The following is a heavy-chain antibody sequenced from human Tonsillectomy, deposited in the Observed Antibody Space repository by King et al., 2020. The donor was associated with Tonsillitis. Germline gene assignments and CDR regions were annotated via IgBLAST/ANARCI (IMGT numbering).Heavy chain of an antibody. CDR3: ARGTRGWV. D-gene: IGHD3-10*01. Sequence: VQLVQSGAEVKKPGASVKVSCKASGYTFTNYDINWVRQATGQGRGWRGWMNPNSGNTGYVQKFQGRVTMTRHTSISTAYMVLSSLRSEDTAVYTGARGTRGWVWGQGPVVTVSS. CDR2: MNPNSGNT. CDR1: GYTFTNYD. J-gene: IGHJ4*02. V-gene: IGHV1-8*02.